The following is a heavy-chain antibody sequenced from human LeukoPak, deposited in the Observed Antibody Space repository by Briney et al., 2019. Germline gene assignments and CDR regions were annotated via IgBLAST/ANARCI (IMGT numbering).Heavy chain of an antibody. Sequence: ASVKVSCKASGYIFTDYYMHWVRQAPGQGLEWMGWINPNSGGTNYAQKFQDRVTMTRDTSISTAYMELSRLRSDDTAVYYCARVLLTYYFDSSGYYDYWGQGTLVTVSS. CDR1: GYIFTDYY. CDR3: ARVLLTYYFDSSGYYDY. V-gene: IGHV1-2*02. D-gene: IGHD3-22*01. CDR2: INPNSGGT. J-gene: IGHJ4*02.